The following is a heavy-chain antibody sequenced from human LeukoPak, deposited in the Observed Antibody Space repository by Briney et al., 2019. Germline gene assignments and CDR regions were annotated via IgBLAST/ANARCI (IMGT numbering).Heavy chain of an antibody. D-gene: IGHD3-10*01. CDR2: ISYDGSNK. Sequence: GGSLRLSCAASGLTFSSYGMHWVRQAPGKGLEWVAVISYDGSNKYYADSVKGRFTISRDNSKNTLYLQMNSLRAEDTAVYYCAKDTAPYYYGSGNWFDPWGQGTLVTVSS. CDR1: GLTFSSYG. J-gene: IGHJ5*02. V-gene: IGHV3-30*18. CDR3: AKDTAPYYYGSGNWFDP.